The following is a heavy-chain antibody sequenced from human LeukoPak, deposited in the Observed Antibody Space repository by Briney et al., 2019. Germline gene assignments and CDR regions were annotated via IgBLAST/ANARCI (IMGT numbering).Heavy chain of an antibody. V-gene: IGHV1-2*04. CDR2: INPNSGGT. Sequence: ASVKVSCKASGYTFTGYYMHWVRQAPGQGLEWMGWINPNSGGTNYAQKFQGCVTMTRDTSISTAYMELSRLRSDDTAVYYCARGGYGYYYYYYYGMDVWGQGTTVTVSS. J-gene: IGHJ6*02. CDR1: GYTFTGYY. D-gene: IGHD5-18*01. CDR3: ARGGYGYYYYYYYGMDV.